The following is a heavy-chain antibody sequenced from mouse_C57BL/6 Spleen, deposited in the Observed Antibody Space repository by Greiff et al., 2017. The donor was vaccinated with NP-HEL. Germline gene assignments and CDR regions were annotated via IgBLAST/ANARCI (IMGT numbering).Heavy chain of an antibody. CDR3: GRGGRDGDFDV. J-gene: IGHJ1*03. D-gene: IGHD1-1*02. CDR2: ISSGSSTI. CDR1: GFTFSDYG. V-gene: IGHV5-17*01. Sequence: EVQGVESGGGLVKPGGSLTLSCAASGFTFSDYGMHWVRQAPEKGLEWVAYISSGSSTIYYADSVKGRFTISSDTARNTLFLQMSSLGAEETVKYCGGRGGRDGDFDVWGTGTTVTVSS.